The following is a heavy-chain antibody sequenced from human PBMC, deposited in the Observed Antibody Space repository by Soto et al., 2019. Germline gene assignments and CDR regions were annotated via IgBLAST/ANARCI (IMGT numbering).Heavy chain of an antibody. CDR3: ARDSRYSYGSSPFYYYYGMDV. D-gene: IGHD5-18*01. CDR1: GGSISSGDYY. CDR2: IYYSGST. J-gene: IGHJ6*02. V-gene: IGHV4-30-4*01. Sequence: SETLSLTCTVSGGSISSGDYYWSWIRQPPGKGLEWIGYIYYSGSTYYNPSLKSRVTISVDTSKNQFSLKLSSVTAADTAVYYCARDSRYSYGSSPFYYYYGMDVWGQGTTVTVSS.